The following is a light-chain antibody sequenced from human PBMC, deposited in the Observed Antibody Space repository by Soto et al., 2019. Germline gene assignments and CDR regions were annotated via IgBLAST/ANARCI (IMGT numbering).Light chain of an antibody. V-gene: IGKV1-17*01. J-gene: IGKJ1*01. CDR1: QGIGND. CDR3: LHHNSYPRT. CDR2: LTY. Sequence: DIQMTQSPSSLSASVGERVTITCRASQGIGNDLGWYQQKPGKAPKRLIYLTYSLQTGVPSRFSGSGSVTEFSLTISSLQPEDSATYFCLHHNSYPRTFGQGTKVEIK.